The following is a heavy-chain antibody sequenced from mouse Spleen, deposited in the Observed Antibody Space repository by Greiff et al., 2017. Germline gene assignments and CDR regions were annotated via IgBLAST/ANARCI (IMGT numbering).Heavy chain of an antibody. CDR3: ASHYGSSHFDY. J-gene: IGHJ2*01. V-gene: IGHV5-9-2*01. CDR2: ISGGGSYT. Sequence: EVHLVESGGGLVKPGGSLKLSCAASGFTFSSYGMSWVRQTPEKRLEWVATISGGGSYTYYPDSVKGRFTISRDNAKNNLYLQMSSLRSEDTALYYCASHYGSSHFDYWGQGTTLTVSS. CDR1: GFTFSSYG. D-gene: IGHD1-1*01.